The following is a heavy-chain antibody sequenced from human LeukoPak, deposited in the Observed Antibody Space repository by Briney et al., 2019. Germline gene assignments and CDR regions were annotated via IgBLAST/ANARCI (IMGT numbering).Heavy chain of an antibody. CDR3: ARGSSGSYSPALDY. V-gene: IGHV1-3*01. D-gene: IGHD3-10*01. CDR2: INAGNGNT. J-gene: IGHJ4*02. CDR1: GYTFTSYA. Sequence: ASVKVSCKASGYTFTSYAMHWVRQAPGQRLEWMGWINAGNGNTKYSQKFQGRVTITRDTSASTAYMELSSLRSEDTAVYYRARGSSGSYSPALDYWGQGTLVTVSS.